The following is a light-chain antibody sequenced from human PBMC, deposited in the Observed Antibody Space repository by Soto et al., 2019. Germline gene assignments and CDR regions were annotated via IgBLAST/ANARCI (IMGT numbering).Light chain of an antibody. Sequence: DIQMTQSPSSLSASVGDSVTITCRASQSIGNFVNWYRQRPGRAPQLLIYAADSLQSGVPSRFSGSGSGTEFTLTVNSLQPEDFATYYCQQSYSSPPAFGGGTKVEVK. CDR2: AAD. CDR3: QQSYSSPPA. CDR1: QSIGNF. V-gene: IGKV1-39*01. J-gene: IGKJ4*01.